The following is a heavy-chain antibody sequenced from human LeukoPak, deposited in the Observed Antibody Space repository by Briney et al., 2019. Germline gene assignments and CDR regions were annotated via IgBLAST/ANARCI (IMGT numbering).Heavy chain of an antibody. J-gene: IGHJ5*02. Sequence: GGSLRLSCAASGFTFSDYYMSWIRQAPGKGLEWVSYISGSGSTIYYADSVKGRFTISRDNAKNSLYLQMNSLRAEDTAVYYCARDRGGYYYDSSGYEEGIWFDPWGQGTLVTVSS. CDR3: ARDRGGYYYDSSGYEEGIWFDP. V-gene: IGHV3-11*04. CDR1: GFTFSDYY. D-gene: IGHD3-22*01. CDR2: ISGSGSTI.